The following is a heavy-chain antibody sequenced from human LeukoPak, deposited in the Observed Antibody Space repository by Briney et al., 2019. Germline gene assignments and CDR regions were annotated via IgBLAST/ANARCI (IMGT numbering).Heavy chain of an antibody. V-gene: IGHV4-59*08. Sequence: NPSETLSLTCTVSGGSISSYYWSWIRQPPEKGLEWIGYIYYSGSTTYNPSLKSRVTISVDTSKNQFSLSLTSVTAADTAVYYCARYGDYIFDYWGQGTLVTVSS. CDR1: GGSISSYY. CDR2: IYYSGST. J-gene: IGHJ4*02. CDR3: ARYGDYIFDY. D-gene: IGHD4-17*01.